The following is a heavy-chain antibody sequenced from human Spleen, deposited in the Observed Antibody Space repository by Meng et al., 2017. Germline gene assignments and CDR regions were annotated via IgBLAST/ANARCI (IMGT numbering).Heavy chain of an antibody. J-gene: IGHJ5*02. CDR3: ARHDWFDP. V-gene: IGHV3-53*01. Sequence: GGSLRLSCAASGFIVSSDYMHWLRQAPGKGLEWVSVLYSGGGTYYADSVKGRFTISRDNSKNTVYLQMNSLRAEDTAIYYCARHDWFDPWGQGTLVTVSS. CDR1: GFIVSSDY. CDR2: LYSGGGT.